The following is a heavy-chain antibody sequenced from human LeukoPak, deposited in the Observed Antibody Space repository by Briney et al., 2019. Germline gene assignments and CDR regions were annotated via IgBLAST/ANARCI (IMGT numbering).Heavy chain of an antibody. D-gene: IGHD3-22*01. V-gene: IGHV4-34*01. CDR3: ARLRGSGYYYRQHAFDI. CDR2: INHSGST. Sequence: SDTLALPCAVYGGSFRGYYWRWIRQPPGKGLEWIGEINHSGSTNHNPSLQSRITISVDTSKNHLSLKLSSVTAADTAVYYCARLRGSGYYYRQHAFDIWGQGTMVTVSS. CDR1: GGSFRGYY. J-gene: IGHJ3*02.